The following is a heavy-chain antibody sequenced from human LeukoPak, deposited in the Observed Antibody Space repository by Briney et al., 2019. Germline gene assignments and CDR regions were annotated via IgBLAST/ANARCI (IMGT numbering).Heavy chain of an antibody. Sequence: GGSLRLSCAASGFTFSSYAMSWVRQAPGKGLEWVSAISGRGGSTYYADSVKGRFTISRDNSKNTLYLQMNSLRAEDTAVYYCAKEEEAAAGIRGGPFDYWGQGTLVTVSS. CDR1: GFTFSSYA. CDR3: AKEEEAAAGIRGGPFDY. D-gene: IGHD6-13*01. J-gene: IGHJ4*02. CDR2: ISGRGGST. V-gene: IGHV3-23*01.